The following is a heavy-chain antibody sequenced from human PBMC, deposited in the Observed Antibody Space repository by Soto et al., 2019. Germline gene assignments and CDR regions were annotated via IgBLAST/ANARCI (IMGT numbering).Heavy chain of an antibody. Sequence: SETLSLTCTVSGGSISSDYWTWIRQPPGERLEWIGYIYYNGNTNYNSSLNSRVTISIDTSKNQFSLKLNSVTAADTAVYFCARLAYTSGFTFDYWGRGTLVTVSS. J-gene: IGHJ4*02. V-gene: IGHV4-59*01. CDR1: GGSISSDY. D-gene: IGHD5-18*01. CDR2: IYYNGNT. CDR3: ARLAYTSGFTFDY.